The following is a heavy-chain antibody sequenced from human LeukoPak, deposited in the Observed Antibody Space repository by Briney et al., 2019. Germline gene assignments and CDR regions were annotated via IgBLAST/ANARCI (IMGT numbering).Heavy chain of an antibody. CDR1: GFTFSNAW. J-gene: IGHJ6*03. V-gene: IGHV3-15*01. CDR2: IKSKTDGGTT. D-gene: IGHD6-6*01. Sequence: GGSLRLSCAASGFTFSNAWMSWVRQAPGKGLEWVGRIKSKTDGGTTDYAAPVKGRFTISRDNSKNTLYLQMNSLRAEDTAVYYCARGGPGSSSTTLYMDVWSKGTTVTVSS. CDR3: ARGGPGSSSTTLYMDV.